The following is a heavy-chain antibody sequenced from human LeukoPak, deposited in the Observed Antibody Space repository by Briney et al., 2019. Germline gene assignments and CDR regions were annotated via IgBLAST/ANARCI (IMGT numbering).Heavy chain of an antibody. CDR2: INPNSGGT. CDR3: ARDPDRCSGGSCYSEYYYYGMDV. Sequence: ASVKVSCKASGYTFTGYYMHWVRQAPGQGLEWMGWINPNSGGTNYAQKFQGRVTMTRDTSISTAYMELSRLRSDDTAVYYCARDPDRCSGGSCYSEYYYYGMDVWGQETTVTVSS. J-gene: IGHJ6*02. D-gene: IGHD2-15*01. CDR1: GYTFTGYY. V-gene: IGHV1-2*02.